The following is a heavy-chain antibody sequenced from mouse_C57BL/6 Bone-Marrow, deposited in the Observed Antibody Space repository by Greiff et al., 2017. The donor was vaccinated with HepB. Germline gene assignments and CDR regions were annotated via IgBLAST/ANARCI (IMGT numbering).Heavy chain of an antibody. J-gene: IGHJ1*03. Sequence: EVQLVESGGGLVQSGRSLRLSCATSGFTFSDFYMEWVRQAPGKGLEWIAASRNKANDYTTEYSASVKGRFIVSRDTSQSILYLQMNALRAEDTAIYYCARDATTVVAPDWYFDVWGTGTTVTVSS. V-gene: IGHV7-1*01. CDR3: ARDATTVVAPDWYFDV. CDR1: GFTFSDFY. D-gene: IGHD1-1*01. CDR2: SRNKANDYTT.